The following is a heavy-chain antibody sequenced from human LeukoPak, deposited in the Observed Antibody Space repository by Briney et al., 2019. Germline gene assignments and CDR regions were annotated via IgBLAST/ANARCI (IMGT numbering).Heavy chain of an antibody. CDR1: GGSFSGYY. CDR2: INHSGST. J-gene: IGHJ4*02. CDR3: ARGLDIVVVPAAALYFDY. Sequence: SDTLSLTCAVYGGSFSGYYWSWIPQPPGKGLEWIGEINHSGSTNYNPSLKSRVTISVDTSKNQFSLKLSSVTAADTAVYYCARGLDIVVVPAAALYFDYWGQGTLVTVSS. D-gene: IGHD2-2*03. V-gene: IGHV4-34*01.